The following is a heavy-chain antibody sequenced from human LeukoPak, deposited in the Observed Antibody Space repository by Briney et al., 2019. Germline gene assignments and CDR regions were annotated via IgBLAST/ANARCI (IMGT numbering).Heavy chain of an antibody. CDR1: GGTFSSYA. D-gene: IGHD5-18*01. CDR3: ARGAVNTATLVDY. V-gene: IGHV1-69*13. Sequence: ASVKVSCKASGGTFSSYAISWVRQAPGQGLEWMGGIIPIFGTANYAQKFRGRVTITADESTSTAYMELSSLRSEDTAVYYCARGAVNTATLVDYWGQGTLVTVSS. CDR2: IIPIFGTA. J-gene: IGHJ4*02.